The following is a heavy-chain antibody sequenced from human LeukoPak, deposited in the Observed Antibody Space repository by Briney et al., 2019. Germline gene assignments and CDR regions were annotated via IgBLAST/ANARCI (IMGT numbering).Heavy chain of an antibody. V-gene: IGHV1-69*04. CDR1: GGTFSSYA. D-gene: IGHD6-6*01. CDR2: IIPILGIA. Sequence: GASVRVSCKASGGTFSSYAISRVRQAPGQGLEWMGRIIPILGIANYAQKFQGRVTITADKSTSTAYMELSSLRSEDTAVYYCARDRRYSSSPVRYYGMDVWGQGTTVTVSS. CDR3: ARDRRYSSSPVRYYGMDV. J-gene: IGHJ6*02.